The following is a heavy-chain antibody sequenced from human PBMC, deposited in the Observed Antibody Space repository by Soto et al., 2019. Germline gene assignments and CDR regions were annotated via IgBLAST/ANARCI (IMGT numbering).Heavy chain of an antibody. CDR2: IIPIFGTA. CDR1: GCTFSIYA. V-gene: IGHV1-69*13. CDR3: ARTGPLSDILTGPTFDY. D-gene: IGHD3-9*01. J-gene: IGHJ4*02. Sequence: SVKVSCKASGCTFSIYAISWVRQAPGQGLEWMGGIIPIFGTANYAQKFQGRVTITADESTSTAYMELSSLRSEDTAVYYCARTGPLSDILTGPTFDYWGQGTLVTV.